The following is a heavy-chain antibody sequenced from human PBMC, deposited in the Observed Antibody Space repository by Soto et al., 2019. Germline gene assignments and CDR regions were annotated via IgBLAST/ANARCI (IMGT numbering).Heavy chain of an antibody. V-gene: IGHV4-39*01. CDR1: GGSISSSSYY. Sequence: ETLSVTCTVYGGSISSSSYYWGWIRQPPGKGLEWSGSIYYSGSTYYNPSLKSRVTISVDTSKNQFSLKLSSVTAADTAVYYCARNNRPAATTDFDYWGQGTLVTVSS. D-gene: IGHD2-2*01. CDR3: ARNNRPAATTDFDY. J-gene: IGHJ4*02. CDR2: IYYSGST.